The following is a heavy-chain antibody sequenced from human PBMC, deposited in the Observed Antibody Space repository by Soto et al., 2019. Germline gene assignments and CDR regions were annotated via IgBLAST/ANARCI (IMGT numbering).Heavy chain of an antibody. CDR1: GFTFSSYG. V-gene: IGHV3-30*18. CDR2: ISYDGSNK. CDR3: AKDRGLVHAMYYFDY. D-gene: IGHD1-1*01. J-gene: IGHJ4*02. Sequence: GESLRLSCAASGFTFSSYGMHWVRQAPGKGLEWVAVISYDGSNKYYADSVKGRFTISRDNSKNTLYLQMNSLRAEDTAVYYCAKDRGLVHAMYYFDYWGQGTLVTVSS.